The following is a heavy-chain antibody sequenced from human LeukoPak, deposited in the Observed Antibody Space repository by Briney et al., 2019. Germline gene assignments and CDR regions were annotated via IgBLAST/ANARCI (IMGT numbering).Heavy chain of an antibody. J-gene: IGHJ4*02. Sequence: SVKVSCKASGGTFSSYAISWVRQAPGQGLEWMGGIIPIFGTANYAQKFQGRVTITTDETTSTAYMELSSLRSEDTAVYYCARGGRDGYNPIRQAFDYWGQGTLVTVSS. CDR2: IIPIFGTA. CDR1: GGTFSSYA. CDR3: ARGGRDGYNPIRQAFDY. V-gene: IGHV1-69*05. D-gene: IGHD5-24*01.